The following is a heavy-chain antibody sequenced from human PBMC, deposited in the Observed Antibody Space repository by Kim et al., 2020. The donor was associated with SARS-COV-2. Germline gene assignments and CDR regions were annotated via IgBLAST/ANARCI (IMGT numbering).Heavy chain of an antibody. CDR3: ARVHPTTVTAPFDY. D-gene: IGHD4-17*01. V-gene: IGHV1-46*01. J-gene: IGHJ4*02. Sequence: AQKFQGRVTMTRDTSTSTVYMELSSLRSEDTAVYYCARVHPTTVTAPFDYWGQGTLVTVSS.